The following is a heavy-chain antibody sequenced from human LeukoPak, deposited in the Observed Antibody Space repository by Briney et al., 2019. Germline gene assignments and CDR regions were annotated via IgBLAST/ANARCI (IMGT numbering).Heavy chain of an antibody. CDR3: ARAYYDSSGYYSGDY. Sequence: SETLSLTCTVSGYSINSGYYWGWIRQPPGKGLEWIGNIYHSGSTYYNPSLKSRVTISVDTSKNQFSLKLSSVTAADTAVYYCARAYYDSSGYYSGDYWGQGALVTVFS. CDR2: IYHSGST. CDR1: GYSINSGYY. V-gene: IGHV4-38-2*02. J-gene: IGHJ4*02. D-gene: IGHD3-22*01.